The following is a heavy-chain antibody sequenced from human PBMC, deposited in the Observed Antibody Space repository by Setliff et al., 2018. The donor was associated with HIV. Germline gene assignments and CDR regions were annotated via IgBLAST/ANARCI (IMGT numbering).Heavy chain of an antibody. CDR3: ARERDSNGYQFDY. Sequence: GASVKVSCKASGFTFTNYAIHWVRQAPGQRLEWMGWINVDSGNTKYLQDLQSRVTITKDRSASTAYMEVSNLRSEDMAVYYCARERDSNGYQFDYWGQGTLVTVSS. CDR1: GFTFTNYA. J-gene: IGHJ4*02. V-gene: IGHV1-3*03. D-gene: IGHD3-22*01. CDR2: INVDSGNT.